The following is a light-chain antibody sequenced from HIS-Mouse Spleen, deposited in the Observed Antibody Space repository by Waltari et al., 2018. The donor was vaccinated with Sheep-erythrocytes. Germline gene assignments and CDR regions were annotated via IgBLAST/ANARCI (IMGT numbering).Light chain of an antibody. Sequence: DIQMTQSPSSVSASVGNRVPITCRSGQGIVRWLGWYQQKPGKAPELLIYAASSMPSGVQSRFSGSGSGTEFTLTISSLQPEDFATYYCQQANSFPINFGQGTRLEIK. CDR1: QGIVRW. CDR3: QQANSFPIN. J-gene: IGKJ5*01. V-gene: IGKV1-12*01. CDR2: AAS.